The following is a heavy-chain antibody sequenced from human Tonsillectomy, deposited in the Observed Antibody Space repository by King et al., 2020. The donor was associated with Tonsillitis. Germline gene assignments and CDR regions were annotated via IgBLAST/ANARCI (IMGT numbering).Heavy chain of an antibody. V-gene: IGHV4-34*01. J-gene: IGHJ6*03. CDR3: ARGRGGYQLLLQHESYYYYMDV. D-gene: IGHD2-2*01. Sequence: VQLPQWGAGLLKPSETLSLTCAVYGGSFSGCYWSWIRQPPGKGLEWIGEINHSGSTNYNPSLKSRVTISVDTSKNQFSLKLSSVTAADTAVYYCARGRGGYQLLLQHESYYYYMDVWGKGTTVTVSS. CDR1: GGSFSGCY. CDR2: INHSGST.